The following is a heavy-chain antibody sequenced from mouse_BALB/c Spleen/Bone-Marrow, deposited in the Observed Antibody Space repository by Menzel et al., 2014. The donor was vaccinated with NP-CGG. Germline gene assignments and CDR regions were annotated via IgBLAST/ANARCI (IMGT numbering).Heavy chain of an antibody. Sequence: QVQLQQPGPELVKPGASVKMSCKASGYTFTDYVISWVKQRTGQGLEWIGEIYPGSGSTYYDEKFKGKATLTADKSSNTAYMQLSSLTSEESAVYFCARSRYDDGYYFDLWGQGTTLAVS. CDR2: IYPGSGST. V-gene: IGHV1-77*01. J-gene: IGHJ2*01. D-gene: IGHD2-14*01. CDR1: GYTFTDYV. CDR3: ARSRYDDGYYFDL.